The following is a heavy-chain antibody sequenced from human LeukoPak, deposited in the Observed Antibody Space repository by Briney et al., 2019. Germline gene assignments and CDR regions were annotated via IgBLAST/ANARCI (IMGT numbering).Heavy chain of an antibody. CDR2: ISTGSSYI. CDR3: ARDSTPYDSSGYCYDY. Sequence: GVLRLSCAASGFTFSAYSTNWVRQAPGKGLEWVSSISTGSSYIYYADSVKGRFTISRENAKNSLYLQMNSLRAEDTAVYYCARDSTPYDSSGYCYDYWGQGTLVTVSS. V-gene: IGHV3-21*01. CDR1: GFTFSAYS. J-gene: IGHJ4*02. D-gene: IGHD3-22*01.